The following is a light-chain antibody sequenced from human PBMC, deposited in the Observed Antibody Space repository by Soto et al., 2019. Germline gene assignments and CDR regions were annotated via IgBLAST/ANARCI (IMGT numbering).Light chain of an antibody. CDR2: DTS. J-gene: IGKJ1*01. CDR3: QQYVHWPPGA. V-gene: IGKV3-15*01. CDR1: QSVSSS. Sequence: EIVVTQSPATLSVSPGERVTLSCRASQSVSSSLAWYQQRPGQAPRLLIYDTSTRAAGIAARFSGSGSGTDFTLTISRLQSEDSAVYYCQQYVHWPPGAFGQGTTVEIK.